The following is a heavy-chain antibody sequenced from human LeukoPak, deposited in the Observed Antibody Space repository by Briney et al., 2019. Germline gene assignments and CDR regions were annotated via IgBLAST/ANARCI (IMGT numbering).Heavy chain of an antibody. J-gene: IGHJ4*02. CDR1: GDSVSTNSAA. CDR3: ARWQHGPRYFDY. CDR2: TYHLSKWYN. Sequence: SQTLLLTCAISGDSVSTNSAAWNWMRQSPSRGLEWLGRTYHLSKWYNEYATSVKSRITINPDTSRNHFSLQLNSVSPEDTAVYYCARWQHGPRYFDYWGQGTLVSVSS. D-gene: IGHD5-24*01. V-gene: IGHV6-1*01.